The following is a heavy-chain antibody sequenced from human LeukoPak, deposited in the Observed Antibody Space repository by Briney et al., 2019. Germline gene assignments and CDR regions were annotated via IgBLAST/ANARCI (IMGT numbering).Heavy chain of an antibody. CDR1: GYTFTSYG. D-gene: IGHD5-12*01. CDR2: ISAYNGNT. J-gene: IGHJ4*02. V-gene: IGHV1-18*04. CDR3: AREFVDVYSGYGSFHY. Sequence: ASVKVSCKASGYTFTSYGISWVRQAPGQGLEWMGWISAYNGNTNYAQKLQGRVTMTTDTSTSTAYMELRSLRSDYTAVYYCAREFVDVYSGYGSFHYWGQGTLVTVSS.